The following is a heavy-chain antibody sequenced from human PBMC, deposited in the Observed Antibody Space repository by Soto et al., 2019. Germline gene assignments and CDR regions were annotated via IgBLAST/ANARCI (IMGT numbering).Heavy chain of an antibody. Sequence: QVQLVQSGAEVKKPGASVKVSCKASAYTFTTYYMHWVRQAPGQGLEWMGIINPSGDTTIYAQNFQDRFTMTRDTSTSTVYLELSSLRSEDTAMYYCAADPLNKENDAFDIWGQGTMVTVSS. CDR3: AADPLNKENDAFDI. V-gene: IGHV1-46*03. CDR2: INPSGDTT. CDR1: AYTFTTYY. J-gene: IGHJ3*02.